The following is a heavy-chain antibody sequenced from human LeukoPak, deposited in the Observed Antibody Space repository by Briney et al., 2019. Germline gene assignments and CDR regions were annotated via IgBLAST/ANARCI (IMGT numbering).Heavy chain of an antibody. D-gene: IGHD2-2*01. CDR2: ISGSGGST. CDR3: AKDHKLGYCSSTSCCPFDY. J-gene: IGHJ4*02. V-gene: IGHV3-23*01. Sequence: GGSLRLSCAASGFTFSSYAMSWVRQAPGKGLEWVSAISGSGGSTYYADSVKGRFTISRDNSKNTLYLQMNSLRAEDTAVYYCAKDHKLGYCSSTSCCPFDYWGQGTLVTVSS. CDR1: GFTFSSYA.